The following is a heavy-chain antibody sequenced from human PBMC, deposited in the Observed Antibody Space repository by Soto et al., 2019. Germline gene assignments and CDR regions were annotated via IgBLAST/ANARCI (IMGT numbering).Heavy chain of an antibody. Sequence: QVQLVQSGAEVKKPGASVKVSCKASGYTFTSYGISWVRQAPGQGLEWMGWINAYNGNTNYAQKLQGRVTMTTDTSTSTAYRGLRGLRSDDTAVYYWAGVLPPFAPWGQGPLVTVPS. V-gene: IGHV1-18*01. CDR1: GYTFTSYG. CDR2: INAYNGNT. J-gene: IGHJ5*02. CDR3: AGVLPPFAP.